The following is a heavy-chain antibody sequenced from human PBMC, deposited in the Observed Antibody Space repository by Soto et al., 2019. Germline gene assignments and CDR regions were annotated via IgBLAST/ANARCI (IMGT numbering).Heavy chain of an antibody. CDR1: GYTFTSYA. Sequence: ASVKVSCKASGYTFTSYAMHWVLQAPGQRLEWMGWINAGNGNTKYSQKFQGRVTITRDTSASTAYMELSSLRSEDTAVYYCARDLGATKPYYYYYGMDVWGQGTTVTVSS. J-gene: IGHJ6*02. V-gene: IGHV1-3*01. CDR3: ARDLGATKPYYYYYGMDV. D-gene: IGHD1-26*01. CDR2: INAGNGNT.